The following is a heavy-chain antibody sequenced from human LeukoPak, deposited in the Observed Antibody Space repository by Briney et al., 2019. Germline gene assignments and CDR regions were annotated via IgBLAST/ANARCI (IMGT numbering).Heavy chain of an antibody. V-gene: IGHV4-34*01. J-gene: IGHJ4*02. CDR2: INHSGST. D-gene: IGHD2-15*01. CDR3: ARVPEYCSGGSCYGPLFDY. Sequence: SETLSLTCAVYGGSFSGYYWSWIRQPPGKGLEWIGEINHSGSTNYNPSLKSRATISVDTSKNQFSLKLSSVTAADTAVYYCARVPEYCSGGSCYGPLFDYWGQGTLVTVSS. CDR1: GGSFSGYY.